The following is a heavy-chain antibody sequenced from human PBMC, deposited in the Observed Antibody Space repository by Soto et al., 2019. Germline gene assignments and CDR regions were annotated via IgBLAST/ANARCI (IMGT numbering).Heavy chain of an antibody. CDR1: GYTFTSYH. J-gene: IGHJ4*02. D-gene: IGHD6-19*01. CDR3: ARRTSSAWYFCDY. V-gene: IGHV1-18*01. CDR2: ISAYNGNT. Sequence: QVQLVQSGGEVKMPGASVKVSCKASGYTFTSYHITWVRQAPGQGLEGMGWISAYNGNTNYAQNFQGRVSMTTDSPTTTAYMELRNLRSDDTAVYYWARRTSSAWYFCDYWGLGNLVTVSS.